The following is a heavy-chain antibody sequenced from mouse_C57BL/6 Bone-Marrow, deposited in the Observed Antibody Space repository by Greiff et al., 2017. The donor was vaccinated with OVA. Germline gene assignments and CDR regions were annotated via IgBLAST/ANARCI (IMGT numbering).Heavy chain of an antibody. V-gene: IGHV5-4*03. J-gene: IGHJ3*01. CDR3: ARPSYYSNYVGTWFAY. CDR1: GFTFSSYA. CDR2: ISDGGSYT. D-gene: IGHD2-5*01. Sequence: EVKVVESGGGLVKPGGSLKLSCAASGFTFSSYAMSWVRQTPEKRLEWVATISDGGSYTYYPDNVKGRFTISRDNAKNNLYLQMSHLKSEDTAMYYCARPSYYSNYVGTWFAYWGQGTLVTVSA.